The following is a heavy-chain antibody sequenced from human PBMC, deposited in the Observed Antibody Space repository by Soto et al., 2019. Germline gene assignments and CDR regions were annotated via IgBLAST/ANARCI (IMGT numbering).Heavy chain of an antibody. CDR1: GGTFSSYA. CDR3: AGPYSSSSPWYYGMDV. J-gene: IGHJ6*02. CDR2: IIPILGTA. Sequence: SVKVSCKASGGTFSSYAISWVRQAPGQGLEWMGGIIPILGTANYAQKFQGRVTITADESTSTAYMELSSLRSEDTAVYYCAGPYSSSSPWYYGMDVWGQGTTVTVSS. V-gene: IGHV1-69*13. D-gene: IGHD6-6*01.